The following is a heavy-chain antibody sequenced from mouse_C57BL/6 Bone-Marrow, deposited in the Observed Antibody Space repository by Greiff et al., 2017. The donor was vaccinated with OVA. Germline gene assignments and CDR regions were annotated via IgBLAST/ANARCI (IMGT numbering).Heavy chain of an antibody. CDR1: GYTFTSYW. V-gene: IGHV1-50*01. J-gene: IGHJ2*01. CDR3: ARGSNPCYFDY. D-gene: IGHD2-5*01. Sequence: VQLQQPGAELVKPGASVKLSCKASGYTFTSYWMQWVKQRPGQGLEWIGEIDPSDSYTNYNQKFKGKATLTVDTSSSTAYMQLSSLTSEDSAVYYCARGSNPCYFDYWGQGTTLTVSS. CDR2: IDPSDSYT.